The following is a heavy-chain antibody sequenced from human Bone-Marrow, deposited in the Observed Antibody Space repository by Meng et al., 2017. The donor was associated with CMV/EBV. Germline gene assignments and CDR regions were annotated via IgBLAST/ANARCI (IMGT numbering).Heavy chain of an antibody. CDR2: IKQDGSEK. CDR1: GFTFSSYG. D-gene: IGHD3-3*01. CDR3: ASSYLYYDFWSGYFP. J-gene: IGHJ5*02. V-gene: IGHV3-7*01. Sequence: LSLTCAASGFTFSSYGMHWVRQAPGKGLEWVANIKQDGSEKYYVDSVKGRFTISRDNAKNSLYLQMNSLRAEDTAVYYCASSYLYYDFWSGYFPWGQGTLVTVSS.